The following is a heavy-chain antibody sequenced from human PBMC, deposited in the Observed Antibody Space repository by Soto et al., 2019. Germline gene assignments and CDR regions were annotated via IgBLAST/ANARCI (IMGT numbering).Heavy chain of an antibody. J-gene: IGHJ4*02. CDR2: INSDGSST. CDR3: ARGGLYFDS. V-gene: IGHV3-74*01. CDR1: GFTFSSYW. Sequence: GGSLRLSCAASGFTFSSYWMHWVRQTPGKGLVWVSRINSDGSSTYCADSVTGRFTISRDNAKNTLYLQMNSLRAEDTAVYYCARGGLYFDSWGQGTLVTVSS.